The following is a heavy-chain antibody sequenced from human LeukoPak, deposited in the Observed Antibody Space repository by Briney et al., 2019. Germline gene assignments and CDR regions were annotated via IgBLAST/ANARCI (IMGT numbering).Heavy chain of an antibody. CDR2: ISSSSSYI. J-gene: IGHJ4*02. D-gene: IGHD4-17*01. Sequence: GGSLRLSCAASGFTFSSYSMNWVRQAPGKGLEWVSSISSSSSYIYYADSVKGRFTISRDNAKNSLYLQMNSLRAEDTAVYYCAKDIRDYGDYLHDYWGQGTLVTVSS. V-gene: IGHV3-21*04. CDR1: GFTFSSYS. CDR3: AKDIRDYGDYLHDY.